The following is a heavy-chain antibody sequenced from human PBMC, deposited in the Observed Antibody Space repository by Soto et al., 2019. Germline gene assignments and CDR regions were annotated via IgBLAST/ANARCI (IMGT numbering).Heavy chain of an antibody. V-gene: IGHV4-61*01. CDR1: GGSVSSGSYY. D-gene: IGHD5-18*01. J-gene: IGHJ4*02. CDR2: IYYSGST. Sequence: SETLSLTCTVSGGSVSSGSYYWSWIRQPPGKGLEWIGYIYYSGSTNYNPSLKSRVTISVDTSKNQFSLKLSSVTAADTAVYYCARTGERIYPWIRAYYFDYWGQGTLVTVSS. CDR3: ARTGERIYPWIRAYYFDY.